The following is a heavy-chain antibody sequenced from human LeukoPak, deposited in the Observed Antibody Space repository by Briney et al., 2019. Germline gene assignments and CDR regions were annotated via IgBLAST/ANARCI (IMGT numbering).Heavy chain of an antibody. CDR3: ARGLAVADDAFDI. V-gene: IGHV3-30*04. Sequence: GGSLRLSCAASGFTFSGSAIHWVRQAPGKGLEWVALISYDGTNKYYADSVKGRFTISRDISKNTLYLQMNSLRAEDTAVYYCARGLAVADDAFDIWGQGTMVTVSS. J-gene: IGHJ3*02. CDR1: GFTFSGSA. D-gene: IGHD6-19*01. CDR2: ISYDGTNK.